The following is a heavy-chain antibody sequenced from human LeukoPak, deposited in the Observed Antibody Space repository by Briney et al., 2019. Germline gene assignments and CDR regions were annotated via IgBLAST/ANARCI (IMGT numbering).Heavy chain of an antibody. CDR3: ARENSGIAATDKIDH. Sequence: RSGGSLRLSCAASGFTFSSYSMTWVRQAPGKGLEWVSSFTSRSRTIYYADSVKGRFTISRDDAKSSLYLQMNSLRAEDTAIYYCARENSGIAATDKIDHWGQGTLVTVSS. CDR1: GFTFSSYS. D-gene: IGHD6-13*01. CDR2: FTSRSRTI. J-gene: IGHJ4*02. V-gene: IGHV3-21*06.